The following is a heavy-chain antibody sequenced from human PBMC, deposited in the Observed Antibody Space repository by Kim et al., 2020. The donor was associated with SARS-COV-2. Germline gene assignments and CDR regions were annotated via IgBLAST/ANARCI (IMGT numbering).Heavy chain of an antibody. Sequence: SETLSLTCTVSGGSVSSGSYYWSWIRQPPGKGLEWIGYIYYSGSTNYNPSLKSRVTISVDTSKNQFSLKLSSVTAADTAVYYCARESCSSTSCPARSYY. CDR1: GGSVSSGSYY. V-gene: IGHV4-61*01. CDR3: ARESCSSTSCPARSYY. CDR2: IYYSGST. J-gene: IGHJ6*01. D-gene: IGHD2-2*01.